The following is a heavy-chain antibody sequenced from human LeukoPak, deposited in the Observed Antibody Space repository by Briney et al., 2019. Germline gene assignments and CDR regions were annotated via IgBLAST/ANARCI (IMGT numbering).Heavy chain of an antibody. J-gene: IGHJ4*02. CDR1: GGSISSYY. CDR2: IYYSGST. V-gene: IGHV4-59*01. Sequence: SETLSLTCTGSGGSISSYYWSWIRQPPGKGLEWIGYIYYSGSTNYNPSLKSRVTISVDTSKNQFSLKLSSVTAADTAVYYCARGPTYYFDYWGQGTLVTVSS. CDR3: ARGPTYYFDY.